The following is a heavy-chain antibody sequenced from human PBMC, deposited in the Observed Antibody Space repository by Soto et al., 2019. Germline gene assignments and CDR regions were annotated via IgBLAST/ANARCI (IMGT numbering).Heavy chain of an antibody. CDR3: AKEDDGYNSNFDY. J-gene: IGHJ4*02. V-gene: IGHV3-43*01. CDR1: GFTFDDYT. Sequence: EVQLVESGGVVVQPGGSLRLSCAASGFTFDDYTMHWVRQAPGKGLEWVSLISWDGGSTYYADSVKGRFTISRDNSKNSLYLQMNSLRTEDTALYYCAKEDDGYNSNFDYWGQGTLVTVSS. D-gene: IGHD5-12*01. CDR2: ISWDGGST.